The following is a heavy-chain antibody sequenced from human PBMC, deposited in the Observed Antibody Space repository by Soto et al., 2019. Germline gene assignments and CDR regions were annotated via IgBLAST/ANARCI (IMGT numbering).Heavy chain of an antibody. Sequence: EVQLVEAGGGLVQPGGSLRLSCSVSGFSFSIYEMNWVRQAPGKGLEWISYISATGATTYYAGSVMGRFTISRDNAQKSLYLQMNSLRAEDTAVYYCVRDPVDQRNDDNWFDAWGQGTLVTVSS. J-gene: IGHJ5*02. CDR3: VRDPVDQRNDDNWFDA. V-gene: IGHV3-48*03. CDR1: GFSFSIYE. CDR2: ISATGATT. D-gene: IGHD1-1*01.